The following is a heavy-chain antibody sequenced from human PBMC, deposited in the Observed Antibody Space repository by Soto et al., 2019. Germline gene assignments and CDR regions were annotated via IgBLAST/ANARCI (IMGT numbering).Heavy chain of an antibody. CDR3: ARGEYSSYSPYYYYGMDV. D-gene: IGHD6-6*01. Sequence: QVQLVQSGAEVKKPGASVKVSCKASGYTFTSYGISWVRQAPGQGLEWMGWISAYNGNTNYAQKLQGRVTMTTDTSTSTAYIELRSLSSDDTAVYYCARGEYSSYSPYYYYGMDVWGQGTTVTVSS. J-gene: IGHJ6*02. V-gene: IGHV1-18*01. CDR2: ISAYNGNT. CDR1: GYTFTSYG.